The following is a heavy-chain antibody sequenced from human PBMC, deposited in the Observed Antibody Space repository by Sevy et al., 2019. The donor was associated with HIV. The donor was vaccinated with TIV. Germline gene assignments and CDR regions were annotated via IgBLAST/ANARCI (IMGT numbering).Heavy chain of an antibody. CDR1: GFTFSNAW. CDR2: IKSKTDGGTT. CDR3: TTAPRRITMVRGVIITNDAFDI. D-gene: IGHD3-10*01. J-gene: IGHJ3*02. V-gene: IGHV3-15*01. Sequence: GGSLRLSCAASGFTFSNAWMSWVRQAPGKGLEWVGRIKSKTDGGTTDYAAPVKGRFTISRDDSKNTLYLQMNSLKTGDTAVYYCTTAPRRITMVRGVIITNDAFDIWGQGTMVTVSS.